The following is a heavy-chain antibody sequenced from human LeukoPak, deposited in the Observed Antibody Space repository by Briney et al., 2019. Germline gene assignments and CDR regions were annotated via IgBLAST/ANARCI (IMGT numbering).Heavy chain of an antibody. CDR1: GGSISSYY. D-gene: IGHD6-13*01. V-gene: IGHV4-4*07. CDR2: IYTSGST. J-gene: IGHJ5*02. CDR3: AREPYSSSWNNWFDP. Sequence: SETLSLTCTVSGGSISSYYWSWIRQPAGKGLEWIGRIYTSGSTNYNPSLKSRATMSVDTSKNQFSLKLSSVTAADTAVYYCAREPYSSSWNNWFDPWGQGTLVTVSS.